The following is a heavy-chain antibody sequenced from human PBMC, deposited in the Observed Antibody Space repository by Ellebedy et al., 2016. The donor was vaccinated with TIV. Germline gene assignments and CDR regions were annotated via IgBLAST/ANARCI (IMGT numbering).Heavy chain of an antibody. Sequence: SVKVSXKASGGTFSSYAISWVRQAPGQGLEWMGGIIPIFGTANYAQKFQGRVTITADKSTSTAYMELSSLRSEDTAVYYCARGGVMATDDAFDIWGQGTMVTVSS. CDR1: GGTFSSYA. CDR3: ARGGVMATDDAFDI. V-gene: IGHV1-69*06. D-gene: IGHD3-16*01. CDR2: IIPIFGTA. J-gene: IGHJ3*02.